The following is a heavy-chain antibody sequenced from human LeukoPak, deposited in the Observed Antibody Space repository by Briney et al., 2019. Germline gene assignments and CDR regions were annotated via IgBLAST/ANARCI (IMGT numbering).Heavy chain of an antibody. J-gene: IGHJ4*02. CDR3: ATTSYYYDSPDY. CDR1: GGSISSSSYY. D-gene: IGHD3-22*01. CDR2: IYYSGST. Sequence: PSETLSLTCTVSGGSISSSSYYWGWIRQPPGKGLEWIGSIYYSGSTYYNPSLKSRVTLSVDTSQNQFSLKLSSVTAADTAVYYCATTSYYYDSPDYWGQGTLVTVSS. V-gene: IGHV4-39*01.